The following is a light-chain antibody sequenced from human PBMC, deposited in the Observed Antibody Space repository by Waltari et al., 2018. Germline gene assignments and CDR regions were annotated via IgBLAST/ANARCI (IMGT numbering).Light chain of an antibody. CDR2: AAS. CDR3: QQSYSTPGT. CDR1: QSISSY. Sequence: DIQMTQSPSPLSASVGDRVPITCRASQSISSYLNWYQQKPGKAPKLLIYAASSLQSGVPSRFSGSGSGTDFTLTISSLQPEDFATYYCQQSYSTPGTFGQGTKLEI. J-gene: IGKJ2*01. V-gene: IGKV1-39*01.